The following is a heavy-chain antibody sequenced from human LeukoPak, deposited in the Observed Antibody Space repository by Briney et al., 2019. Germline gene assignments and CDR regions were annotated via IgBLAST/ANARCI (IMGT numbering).Heavy chain of an antibody. CDR2: FDPEDGAT. V-gene: IGHV1-24*01. CDR3: ATTPPTRYNWNDHVVSFDP. CDR1: GYTLTELS. D-gene: IGHD1-20*01. Sequence: ASVKVSCKVSGYTLTELSMHWVRQAPGKGLEWMGGFDPEDGATIYAQKFQGRVTMTEGTSTDTAYMELSSLRSEDTAVYYCATTPPTRYNWNDHVVSFDPWGQGTLVTVSS. J-gene: IGHJ5*02.